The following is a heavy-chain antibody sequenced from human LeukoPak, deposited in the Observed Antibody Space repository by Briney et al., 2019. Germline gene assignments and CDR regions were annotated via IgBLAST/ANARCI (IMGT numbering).Heavy chain of an antibody. D-gene: IGHD3-3*01. V-gene: IGHV4-59*01. CDR1: GGSISSYY. Sequence: SETLSLTCTVSGGSISSYYWSWIREPPGKGLEWIGYIYYSGSTNYNPPLKSRVTISVDTSKNQFSLKLSSVTAADTAVYYCAREYDGVVDYWGQGTLVTVSS. CDR2: IYYSGST. J-gene: IGHJ4*02. CDR3: AREYDGVVDY.